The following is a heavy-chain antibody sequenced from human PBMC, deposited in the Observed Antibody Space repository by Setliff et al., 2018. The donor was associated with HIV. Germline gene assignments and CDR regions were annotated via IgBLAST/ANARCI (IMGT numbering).Heavy chain of an antibody. J-gene: IGHJ6*03. Sequence: LRLSCEASGFSFDDYCMNWVRQAPGKGLEWVSYIISKRTSIYYADSVKGRFTISRDNDNNSLYLQMSGLSAEDTAVYYCARGPTTVTNYYYYYVDVWGKGTTVTVSS. CDR3: ARGPTTVTNYYYYYVDV. CDR2: IISKRTSI. V-gene: IGHV3-48*01. D-gene: IGHD4-17*01. CDR1: GFSFDDYC.